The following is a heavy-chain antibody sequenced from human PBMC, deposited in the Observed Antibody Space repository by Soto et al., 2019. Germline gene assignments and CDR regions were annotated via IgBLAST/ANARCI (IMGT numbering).Heavy chain of an antibody. Sequence: QVHLVQSGVEVKKPGASVKVSCQTSGYTFTSYGMSWLRQAPGQGLEWVGWISGYNGNTDYAHKFQDRVTMTTDSSTAYMELRSLRSDDTAVYYCAREGYYYDRSALIYWGQGTLVTVSS. V-gene: IGHV1-18*01. CDR3: AREGYYYDRSALIY. CDR2: ISGYNGNT. D-gene: IGHD3-22*01. CDR1: GYTFTSYG. J-gene: IGHJ4*02.